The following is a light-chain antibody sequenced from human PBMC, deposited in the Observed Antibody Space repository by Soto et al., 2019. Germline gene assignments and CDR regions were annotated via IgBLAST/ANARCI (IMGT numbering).Light chain of an antibody. CDR2: EVS. J-gene: IGLJ2*01. CDR3: SSYAGINNFVV. V-gene: IGLV2-8*01. CDR1: SSDVGGYNF. Sequence: QSVLTQPPSASGSPGQSVTISCTGTSSDVGGYNFVSWYQQHPGKAPKFMIYEVSKRPSGVPNRFSGSKSGNTASLTVSGLQAEDEADYYCSSYAGINNFVVFGGGTKVTVL.